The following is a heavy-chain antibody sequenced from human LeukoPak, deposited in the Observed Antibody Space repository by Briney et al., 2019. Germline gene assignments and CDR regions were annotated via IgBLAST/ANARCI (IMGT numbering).Heavy chain of an antibody. CDR2: ISAYNGNT. CDR1: GYTFTSYG. Sequence: ASVKVSCKASGYTFTSYGISWVRQAPGQGLEWMGWISAYNGNTNFAQKLQGRVTMTTDTSTSTAHMELRSLRSDDTAVYYCATSVVPAAILGYWGQGTLVTVSS. V-gene: IGHV1-18*01. D-gene: IGHD2-2*02. CDR3: ATSVVPAAILGY. J-gene: IGHJ4*02.